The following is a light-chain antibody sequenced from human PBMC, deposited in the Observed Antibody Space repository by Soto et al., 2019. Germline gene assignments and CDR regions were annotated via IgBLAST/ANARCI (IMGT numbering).Light chain of an antibody. CDR1: GSSIGTNT. J-gene: IGLJ2*01. Sequence: QSVLTQAPSASGTPGQRVTISCSGSGSSIGTNTVNWYRRLPGTAPKLLIYGNNQRPSGVPDRFSGSKSGTSASLAISGLQSEDEAEYYCAAWDGSLNNVLFGGGTKVTVL. V-gene: IGLV1-44*01. CDR3: AAWDGSLNNVL. CDR2: GNN.